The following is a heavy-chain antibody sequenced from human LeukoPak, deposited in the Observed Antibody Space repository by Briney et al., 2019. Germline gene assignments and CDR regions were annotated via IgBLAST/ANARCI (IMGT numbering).Heavy chain of an antibody. CDR1: GFTFSSYE. D-gene: IGHD3-10*01. Sequence: GGSLRLSCAASGFTFSSYEMNWVRRAPGKGLEWVSYISSSGSTIYYADSVKGRFTISRDNAKNSLYLQMNSLRAEDTAVYYCARAGLWFGELLRFSRYYYMDVWGKGTTVTISS. CDR3: ARAGLWFGELLRFSRYYYMDV. V-gene: IGHV3-48*03. CDR2: ISSSGSTI. J-gene: IGHJ6*03.